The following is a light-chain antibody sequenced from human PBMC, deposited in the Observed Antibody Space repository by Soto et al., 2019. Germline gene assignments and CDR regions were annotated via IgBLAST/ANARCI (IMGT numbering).Light chain of an antibody. CDR1: SSDVGGYNY. CDR2: DVT. J-gene: IGLJ1*01. CDR3: CSYAGSGTFV. Sequence: QSALTQPRSVSGSPGQSVTISCTGTSSDVGGYNYVSWYQQHPGKAPKLIIYDVTKRPSGVPDRFSGSKSGNTASLTISGLQAEDEADYYCCSYAGSGTFVFGAGTKLTVL. V-gene: IGLV2-11*01.